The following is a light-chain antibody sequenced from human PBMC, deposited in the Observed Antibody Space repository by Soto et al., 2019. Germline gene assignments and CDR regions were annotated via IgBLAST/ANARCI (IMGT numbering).Light chain of an antibody. CDR3: SSYAGSNSYV. CDR1: SSDVGGYNY. J-gene: IGLJ1*01. Sequence: QSVLTHPPSASGSPGRSVTISCTGTSSDVGGYNYVSWYQQHPGKAPKLMIYEVTKRPSGVPDRFSGSKSGNTASLTVSGLQAEDEADYYCSSYAGSNSYVFGTGTKVTVL. V-gene: IGLV2-8*01. CDR2: EVT.